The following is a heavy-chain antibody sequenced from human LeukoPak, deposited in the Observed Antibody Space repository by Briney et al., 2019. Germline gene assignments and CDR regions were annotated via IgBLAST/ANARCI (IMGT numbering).Heavy chain of an antibody. Sequence: GRSPRLSCVAAALIVSNNGMRSGRHAPRKRLEWVSAIVGGGDSTNYADSVKGRFTISRDNSKNTLSLQMDSLRVEDTAVYYCARDHGYYDSVGYPWGQGTLVTVSS. CDR1: ALIVSNNG. CDR2: IVGGGDST. V-gene: IGHV3-23*01. CDR3: ARDHGYYDSVGYP. J-gene: IGHJ5*02. D-gene: IGHD3-22*01.